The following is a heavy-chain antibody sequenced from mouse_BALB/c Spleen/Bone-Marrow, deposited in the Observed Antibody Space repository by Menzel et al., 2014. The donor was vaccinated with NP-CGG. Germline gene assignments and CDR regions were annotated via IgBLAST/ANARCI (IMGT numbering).Heavy chain of an antibody. J-gene: IGHJ2*01. CDR2: IYPGDGDT. CDR1: GYAFSSYW. D-gene: IGHD2-1*01. Sequence: SWAELLRPGSSLQISCKSSGYAFSSYWLNWVKQRPGQGLEWIGQIYPGDGDTNYSGKFKGKATLTADESSSTAYMQLSSLTSEDSAVYFCAFGNYDSDYGGEGTTLTVST. V-gene: IGHV1-80*01. CDR3: AFGNYDSDY.